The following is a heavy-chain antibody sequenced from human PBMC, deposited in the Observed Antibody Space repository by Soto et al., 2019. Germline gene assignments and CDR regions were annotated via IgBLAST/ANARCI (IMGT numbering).Heavy chain of an antibody. Sequence: EVQLVESGGGLVKPGGSLRLSCAASGFTFSSYSMNWVRQAPGKGLEWVSSISSSSSYIYYADSVKGRLTISRDNAKXXLYRQMISLRAEDTAVYYCARDHYDSSGYSASLGYWGQGTLVTVSS. CDR1: GFTFSSYS. J-gene: IGHJ4*02. CDR3: ARDHYDSSGYSASLGY. V-gene: IGHV3-21*01. D-gene: IGHD3-22*01. CDR2: ISSSSSYI.